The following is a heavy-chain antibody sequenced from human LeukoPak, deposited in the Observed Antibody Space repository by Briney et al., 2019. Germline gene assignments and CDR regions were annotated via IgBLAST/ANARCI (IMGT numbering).Heavy chain of an antibody. CDR2: ISTSSTYI. Sequence: GGSLRLSCAASGFTFYSYNMNWVRQAPGKGLEWVSSISTSSTYIYYADSVKGRFTISRVNAKNSLYLQMNSLRAEDTAMYYCARAVRPDYWGQGTLVTASS. CDR3: ARAVRPDY. D-gene: IGHD3-10*01. CDR1: GFTFYSYN. J-gene: IGHJ4*02. V-gene: IGHV3-21*01.